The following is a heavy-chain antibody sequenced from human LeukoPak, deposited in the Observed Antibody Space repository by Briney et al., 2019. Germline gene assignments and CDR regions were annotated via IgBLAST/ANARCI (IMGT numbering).Heavy chain of an antibody. V-gene: IGHV3-23*01. CDR1: GFTFSSYA. Sequence: TGGSLRLSCAASGFTFSSYAMSWVRQAPGKGLEWVSAISGGGGGTYYADSVKGRFTISRDNSKNTLFLQMNSLRAEDTAVYYCARGGVVYPDSFDIWGRGTMVTVSS. CDR3: ARGGVVYPDSFDI. J-gene: IGHJ3*02. CDR2: ISGGGGGT. D-gene: IGHD2-15*01.